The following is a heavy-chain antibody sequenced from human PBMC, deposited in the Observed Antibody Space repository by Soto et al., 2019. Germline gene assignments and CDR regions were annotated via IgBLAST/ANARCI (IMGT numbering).Heavy chain of an antibody. CDR2: ISSSSSTI. Sequence: PGGSLRLSCAASGFTFSSYSMNWVRQAPGKGLEWVSYISSSSSTIYYADSVKGRLTISRDNAKNSLYLQMNSLRDEDTAVYYCARVPYYDSSGPGDYRGQGTLVTVSS. CDR1: GFTFSSYS. D-gene: IGHD3-22*01. CDR3: ARVPYYDSSGPGDY. V-gene: IGHV3-48*02. J-gene: IGHJ4*02.